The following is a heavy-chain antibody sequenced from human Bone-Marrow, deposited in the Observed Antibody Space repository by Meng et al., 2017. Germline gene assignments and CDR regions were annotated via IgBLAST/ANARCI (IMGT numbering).Heavy chain of an antibody. CDR1: GYSISSGYY. Sequence: SETLSLTCTVSGYSISSGYYWGWIRQPPGKGLEWIGSIYHSGSTYYNPSLKSRVTISVDTSKNQFSLKLSSVTAADTAVYYCARFKRGYSGYDWPSGYFDYWGQGTLVTGSS. CDR2: IYHSGST. V-gene: IGHV4-38-2*02. D-gene: IGHD5-12*01. CDR3: ARFKRGYSGYDWPSGYFDY. J-gene: IGHJ4*02.